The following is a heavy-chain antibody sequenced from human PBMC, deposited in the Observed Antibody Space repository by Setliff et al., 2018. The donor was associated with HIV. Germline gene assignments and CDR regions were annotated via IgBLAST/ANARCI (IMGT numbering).Heavy chain of an antibody. J-gene: IGHJ1*01. CDR2: IYYSGST. CDR1: GGSISGYY. CDR3: ATGWSEDPTLLQVEYFQH. V-gene: IGHV4-59*01. Sequence: SETLSLTCNVSGGSISGYYWSWVRQPPGKGLEWIGYIYYSGSTNYNPSLRSRVTISVDTSKNQVSLRLTSVTSADTALYYCATGWSEDPTLLQVEYFQHWGQGTLVTVSS. D-gene: IGHD1-1*01.